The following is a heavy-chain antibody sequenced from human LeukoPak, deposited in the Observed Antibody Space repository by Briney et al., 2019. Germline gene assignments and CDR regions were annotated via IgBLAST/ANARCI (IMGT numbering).Heavy chain of an antibody. V-gene: IGHV3-48*02. J-gene: IGHJ4*02. CDR1: GFTFSSYS. Sequence: PGGSLRLSCAASGFTFSSYSMNWVRQAPGKGLEWVSYISSSSTIYYADSVKGRFTISRDNAKNSLYLQMNSLRDEDTAVYYCARDRGTAMGFDYWGQGTLVTVSS. D-gene: IGHD5-18*01. CDR3: ARDRGTAMGFDY. CDR2: ISSSSTI.